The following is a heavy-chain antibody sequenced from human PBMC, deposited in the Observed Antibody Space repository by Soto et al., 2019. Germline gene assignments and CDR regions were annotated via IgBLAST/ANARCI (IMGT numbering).Heavy chain of an antibody. D-gene: IGHD3-22*01. CDR1: GVSISDSY. J-gene: IGHJ3*02. CDR2: VFTSGST. CDR3: AREGGSYDSGGYLIRGAFDI. Sequence: PSETLSLTCTVSGVSISDSYWAGIRQPDGKGLEWIGRVFTSGSTTYNHSLKSRVTMSVYASKRQFFLRLNSLTAADTAVYYCAREGGSYDSGGYLIRGAFDIWGQGTMVTVSS. V-gene: IGHV4-4*07.